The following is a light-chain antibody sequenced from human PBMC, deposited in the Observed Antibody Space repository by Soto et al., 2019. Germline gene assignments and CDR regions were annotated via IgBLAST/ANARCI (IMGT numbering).Light chain of an antibody. Sequence: QSVLTQSPSASASLGASVKLTCTLSSGHNTYSIAWHQQQPEKGPRFLMKLKSDGSHNRGDGIPDRFSGSSSGAERYLTISSLQSEDEADYYCQTWATGIQVFGGGTTLTVL. CDR3: QTWATGIQV. CDR2: LKSDGSH. J-gene: IGLJ2*01. V-gene: IGLV4-69*01. CDR1: SGHNTYS.